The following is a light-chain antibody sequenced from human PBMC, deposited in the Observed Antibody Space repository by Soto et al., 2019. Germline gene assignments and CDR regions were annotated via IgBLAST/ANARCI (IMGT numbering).Light chain of an antibody. CDR3: PQYGSSPPLT. J-gene: IGKJ4*01. V-gene: IGKV3-20*01. CDR2: GAS. Sequence: EIVLTQSPGTLSLSPGERATLSCRASQSVSSSLAWYQQKPGQAPRLLIHGASSRATGIPDRFSGSGSGTDFTLTISRLEPEACAVYYCPQYGSSPPLTFGGGTKLEIK. CDR1: QSVSSS.